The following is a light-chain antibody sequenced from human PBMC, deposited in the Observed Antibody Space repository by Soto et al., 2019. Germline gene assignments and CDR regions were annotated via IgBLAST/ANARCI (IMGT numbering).Light chain of an antibody. CDR2: EVN. J-gene: IGLJ1*01. CDR3: SSYSGSTAFYV. Sequence: QSVLTQPASVSGSPGQSITISCTGTSSDVGYYNFVSWYQQHPGKAPKLIIYEVNNRPSGVSNRFSASKSGNTASLTISGLQAEDEADYHCSSYSGSTAFYVFGTGTKVTVL. CDR1: SSDVGYYNF. V-gene: IGLV2-14*01.